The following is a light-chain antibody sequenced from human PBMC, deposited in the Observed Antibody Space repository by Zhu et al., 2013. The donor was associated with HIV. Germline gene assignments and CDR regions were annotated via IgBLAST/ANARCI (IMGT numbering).Light chain of an antibody. V-gene: IGLV2-14*01. CDR1: SSDVGGYNY. J-gene: IGLJ1*01. CDR3: SSYTSSSTRV. CDR2: EVS. Sequence: QSALTQPASVSGSPGQSITISCTGTSSDVGGYNYVSWYQQRPGKAPKLMIYEVSNRPSGVSNRFSGSKSGNTASLTISGLQAEDEADYYCSSYTSSSTRVFGTGTKVTV.